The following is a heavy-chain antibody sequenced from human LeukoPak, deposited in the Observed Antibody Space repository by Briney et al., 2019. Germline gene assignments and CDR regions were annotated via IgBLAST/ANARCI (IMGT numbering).Heavy chain of an antibody. D-gene: IGHD3-16*01. V-gene: IGHV1-46*01. CDR3: AKLATSDTGETY. CDR2: INPSGDST. Sequence: GASVKISCKASGYTFTINHIHWVRQAPGRGLEWMGVINPSGDSTTYAQNFQGRVTMTRDTSTSTVYTELRSLRSEDTAIYYCAKLATSDTGETYWGQGTLVTVSS. J-gene: IGHJ4*02. CDR1: GYTFTINH.